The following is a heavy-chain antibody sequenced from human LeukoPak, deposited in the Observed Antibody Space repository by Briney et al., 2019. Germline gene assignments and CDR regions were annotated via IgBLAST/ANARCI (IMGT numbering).Heavy chain of an antibody. Sequence: PSETLSLTCAVSGGSISSGGYSWSWIRQPPGKGLEWIGYIYHSGSTYYSPSLKSRVTISVDRSKNQFSLKLSSVTAADTAVYYCASRADDFWSGEAWFDPWGQGTLVTVSS. D-gene: IGHD3-3*01. J-gene: IGHJ5*02. CDR3: ASRADDFWSGEAWFDP. CDR1: GGSISSGGYS. CDR2: IYHSGST. V-gene: IGHV4-30-2*01.